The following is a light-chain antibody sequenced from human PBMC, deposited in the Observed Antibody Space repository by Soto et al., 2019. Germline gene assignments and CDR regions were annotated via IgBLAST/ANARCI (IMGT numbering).Light chain of an antibody. CDR2: AAS. CDR1: QGISGY. V-gene: IGKV1-9*01. Sequence: QLTQSPSSLYASVGDRVTITCRSSQGISGYLAWYRQKPGRAPKLLIYAASTLQSGVPSRFSGSGSVTDFTLTISSLQPEDFATYYCQQLNTYPFTFGPGKRLEI. CDR3: QQLNTYPFT. J-gene: IGKJ5*01.